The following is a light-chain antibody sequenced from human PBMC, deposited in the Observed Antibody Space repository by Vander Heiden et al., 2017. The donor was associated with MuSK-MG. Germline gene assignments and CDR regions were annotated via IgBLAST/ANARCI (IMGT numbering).Light chain of an antibody. CDR2: AAS. V-gene: IGKV1-39*01. J-gene: IGKJ1*01. CDR1: QSMSSY. CDR3: RQSESTGWT. Sequence: DTQMTQSPTSLSASVGDRGTITCRASQSMSSYLNWYQQKPGKAPKLLLYAASSLQSAVLSRFSGSGSGRDFTLTIISLLPADFATYYCRQSESTGWTFGQGTKVEIK.